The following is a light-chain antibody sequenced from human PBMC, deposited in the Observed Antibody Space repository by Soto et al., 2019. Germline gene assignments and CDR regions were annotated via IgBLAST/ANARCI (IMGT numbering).Light chain of an antibody. J-gene: IGKJ4*01. V-gene: IGKV1-39*01. CDR3: QQSYGIPLT. Sequence: DMEMTQSPSSLSASVGDRVTITCRARQSISNYLNWYQHKPGKVPTLLIYAASSLQSGVPTRFSGSGSGTDFTLTINSLQPEDFATYYCQQSYGIPLTFGGGTKIEIK. CDR1: QSISNY. CDR2: AAS.